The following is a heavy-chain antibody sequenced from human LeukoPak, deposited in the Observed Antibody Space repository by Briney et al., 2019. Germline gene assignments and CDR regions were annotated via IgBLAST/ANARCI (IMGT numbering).Heavy chain of an antibody. Sequence: PSETLSLTCTVSGGSISSYYWSWIRQPPGKGLEWIGYIYYSGGTNYNPSLKSRVTISVDTSKNQFSLKLSSVTAADTAVYYCATQQVVPAAMGNYYYYYYMDVWGKGTTVTISS. D-gene: IGHD2-2*01. CDR3: ATQQVVPAAMGNYYYYYYMDV. V-gene: IGHV4-59*01. J-gene: IGHJ6*03. CDR1: GGSISSYY. CDR2: IYYSGGT.